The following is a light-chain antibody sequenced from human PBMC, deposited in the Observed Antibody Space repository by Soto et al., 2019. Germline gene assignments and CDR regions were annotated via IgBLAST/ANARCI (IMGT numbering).Light chain of an antibody. CDR1: SSDVGYYNR. CDR2: EVS. J-gene: IGLJ1*01. V-gene: IGLV2-18*02. Sequence: QSALTQPPSVSGSPGQSVTISCTGTSSDVGYYNRVSWYQQPPGTAPKLMIYEVSNRPSGVPDRFSGSKSGNTASLTISGLQAEDEAEYYCSSYASSSTPLVFGTGTKVTVL. CDR3: SSYASSSTPLV.